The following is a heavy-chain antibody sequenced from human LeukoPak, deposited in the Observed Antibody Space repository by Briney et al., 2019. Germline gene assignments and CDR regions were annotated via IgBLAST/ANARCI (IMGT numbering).Heavy chain of an antibody. Sequence: PSETLSLTCFVSSGSISSPLHYWGWIRQPPGKGLEWIGSIFYTGSTFYNPSLKSRVSISVDTSKNQVSLRLPSVIVADTAVYYCARGVRIAASGTWFDPWGQGTLVTVSS. CDR1: SGSISSPLHY. V-gene: IGHV4-39*07. D-gene: IGHD6-13*01. CDR3: ARGVRIAASGTWFDP. CDR2: IFYTGST. J-gene: IGHJ5*02.